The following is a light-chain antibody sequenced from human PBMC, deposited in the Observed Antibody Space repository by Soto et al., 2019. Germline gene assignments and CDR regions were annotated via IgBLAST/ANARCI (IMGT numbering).Light chain of an antibody. CDR2: GNR. V-gene: IGLV1-40*01. CDR1: SSNLGAGYD. J-gene: IGLJ2*01. Sequence: QLVLTQPPSVSGAPGQRVTLSCTGNSSNLGAGYDVHWYQQLPGAAPKLVIFGNRNRPSGVPERFSGSKSGTSASLAISGLQSDDEADYYCAAWDDTLNGLVVFGGGTKLTVL. CDR3: AAWDDTLNGLVV.